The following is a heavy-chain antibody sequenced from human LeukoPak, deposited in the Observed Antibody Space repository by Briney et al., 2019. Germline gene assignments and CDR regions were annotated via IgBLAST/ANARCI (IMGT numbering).Heavy chain of an antibody. V-gene: IGHV4-59*11. Sequence: SETLSLTCTVSGGSISSHYWSWIRQPPGKGLEWIGYIYYSGSTNYNPSLKSRVTISVDTSKNQFSLKLSSVTAADTAVYYCARGLAIRLGELSLYRAQEYYFDYWGQGTLVTVSS. CDR1: GGSISSHY. D-gene: IGHD3-16*02. CDR3: ARGLAIRLGELSLYRAQEYYFDY. CDR2: IYYSGST. J-gene: IGHJ4*02.